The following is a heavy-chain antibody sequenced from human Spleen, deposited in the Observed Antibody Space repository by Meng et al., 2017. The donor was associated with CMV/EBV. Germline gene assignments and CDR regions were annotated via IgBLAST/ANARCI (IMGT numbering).Heavy chain of an antibody. Sequence: SVKVSCKASGGTFSSFSFSWMRQAPGQGLEWVGGIIPLFGIANYAQKFQSRVTITTDEATSTAYMSLSSLRSEDTAVYYCARDRTGDCSSTSCYNFYYYYGMDVWGQGTTVTVSS. J-gene: IGHJ6*02. CDR1: GGTFSSFS. D-gene: IGHD2-2*02. CDR3: ARDRTGDCSSTSCYNFYYYYGMDV. CDR2: IIPLFGIA. V-gene: IGHV1-69*05.